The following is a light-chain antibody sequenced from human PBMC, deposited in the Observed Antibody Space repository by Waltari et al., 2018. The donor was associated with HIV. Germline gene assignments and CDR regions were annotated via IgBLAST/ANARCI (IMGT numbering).Light chain of an antibody. Sequence: DIQMTQSPVSLSASIGDRVTITCRASQDIGGSLYWYQQKPGRAPKLLIFAASSLQSGVPSRFSSRGSGTDFTLTITSLQPEDFATYYCQQSYTTLITFGQGTRLEI. CDR1: QDIGGS. V-gene: IGKV1-39*01. J-gene: IGKJ5*01. CDR2: AAS. CDR3: QQSYTTLIT.